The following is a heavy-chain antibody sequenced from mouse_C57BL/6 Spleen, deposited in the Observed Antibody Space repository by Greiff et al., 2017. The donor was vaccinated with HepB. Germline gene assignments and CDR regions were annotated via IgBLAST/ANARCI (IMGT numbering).Heavy chain of an antibody. J-gene: IGHJ4*01. CDR1: GFTFSSYG. D-gene: IGHD2-3*01. CDR3: ASSYDRTFYYAMDY. V-gene: IGHV5-6*01. CDR2: ISSGGSYT. Sequence: EVQGVESGGDLVKPGGSLKLSCAASGFTFSSYGMSWVRQTPDKRLEWVATISSGGSYTYYPDSVKGRFTISRDNAKNTLYLQMSSLKSEDTAMYYCASSYDRTFYYAMDYWGQGTSVTVSS.